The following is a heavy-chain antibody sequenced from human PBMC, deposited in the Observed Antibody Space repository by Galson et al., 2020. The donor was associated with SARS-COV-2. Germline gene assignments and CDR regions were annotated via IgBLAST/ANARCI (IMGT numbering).Heavy chain of an antibody. CDR3: ARDIAVAGTCFDY. CDR1: GFTFSSYE. Sequence: GGSLRLSCAASGFTFSSYEMNWVRQAPGKGLEWVSYISSSGSTIYYADSVKGRFTISRDNAKNSLYLQMNSLRAEDTAVYYCARDIAVAGTCFDYWGQGTLVTVSS. D-gene: IGHD6-19*01. CDR2: ISSSGSTI. J-gene: IGHJ4*02. V-gene: IGHV3-48*03.